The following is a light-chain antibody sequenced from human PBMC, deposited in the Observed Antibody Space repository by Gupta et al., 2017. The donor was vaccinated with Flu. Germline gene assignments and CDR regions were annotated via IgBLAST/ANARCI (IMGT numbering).Light chain of an antibody. CDR1: SGHSTFA. CDR2: VNSDGSH. V-gene: IGLV4-69*01. Sequence: SPSASASLGASVKLTCTLTSGHSTFAITWHQQQPEKGPRYLMTVNSDGSHKKGDGIPDRFSGSSSGAERYLTISSLQSEDEADYYCQTWGTGIWMFGGGTKLTVL. CDR3: QTWGTGIWM. J-gene: IGLJ3*02.